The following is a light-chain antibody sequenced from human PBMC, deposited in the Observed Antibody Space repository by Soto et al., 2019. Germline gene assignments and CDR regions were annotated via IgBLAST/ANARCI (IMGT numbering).Light chain of an antibody. CDR2: DAS. CDR1: QSISIW. Sequence: DIQMTQSPSTLSASVGDRVTITCRASQSISIWLAWYQQKPGKAPKLLINDASSLESGVPSRFSGSGSGTEFTLTISSLQSEDFAVYYCQQYNNWPPYTFGQGTKLEIK. CDR3: QQYNNWPPYT. V-gene: IGKV1-5*01. J-gene: IGKJ2*01.